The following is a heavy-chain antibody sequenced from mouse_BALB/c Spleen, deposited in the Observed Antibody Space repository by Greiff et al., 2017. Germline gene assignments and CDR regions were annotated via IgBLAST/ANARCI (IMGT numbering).Heavy chain of an antibody. CDR2: IWSGGST. CDR3: ARKGAYYGNYVFAY. J-gene: IGHJ3*01. V-gene: IGHV2-2*02. D-gene: IGHD2-10*01. Sequence: VKLMESGPGLVQPSQSLSITCTVSGFSLTSYGVHWVRQSPGKGLEWLGVIWSGGSTDYNAAFISRLSISKDNSKSQVFFKMNSLQANDTAIYYCARKGAYYGNYVFAYWGQGTLVTVSA. CDR1: GFSLTSYG.